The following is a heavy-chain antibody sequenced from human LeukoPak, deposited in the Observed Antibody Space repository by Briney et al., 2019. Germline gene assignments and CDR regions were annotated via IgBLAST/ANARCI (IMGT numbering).Heavy chain of an antibody. CDR3: ARGRRKYDLWSDYLTYYYMDV. CDR2: IIPILGIA. V-gene: IGHV1-69*04. Sequence: ASVKVSCKASGGTFSSYAISWVRQAPGQGLEWMGRIIPILGIANYAQKFQGRVTITADKSTSTAYMELSSLRSEDTAVYYCARGRRKYDLWSDYLTYYYMDVWGKGTTVTVSS. J-gene: IGHJ6*03. D-gene: IGHD3-3*01. CDR1: GGTFSSYA.